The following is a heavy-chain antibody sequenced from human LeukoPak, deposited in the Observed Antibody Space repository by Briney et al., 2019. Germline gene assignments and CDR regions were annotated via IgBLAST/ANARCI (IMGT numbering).Heavy chain of an antibody. Sequence: GGSLRLSCAASGFSFRDYNVNWVRQPPGKGLEWVSYISRDSNIIYYADSVKGRFTISRDNAKNSVSLQMNSLRAEDTAVYYCARAYDTNTYGYVYWGQGTLVTVTS. J-gene: IGHJ4*02. CDR3: ARAYDTNTYGYVY. CDR1: GFSFRDYN. D-gene: IGHD5-18*01. CDR2: ISRDSNII. V-gene: IGHV3-48*01.